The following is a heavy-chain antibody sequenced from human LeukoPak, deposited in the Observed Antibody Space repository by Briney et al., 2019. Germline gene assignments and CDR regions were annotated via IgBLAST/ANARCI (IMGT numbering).Heavy chain of an antibody. CDR3: ARRAYGYFDWLLDRSYYYYMDV. Sequence: GASVKVSCKAFGYTFTSNYMHWVRQAPGQGPEWMGVISPSGGSTTYAQKFQGRVTLTRDVSTSTDYLEPSSLRSEDTAVYYCARRAYGYFDWLLDRSYYYYMDVWGKGTTVTISS. J-gene: IGHJ6*03. CDR2: ISPSGGST. V-gene: IGHV1-46*01. D-gene: IGHD3-9*01. CDR1: GYTFTSNY.